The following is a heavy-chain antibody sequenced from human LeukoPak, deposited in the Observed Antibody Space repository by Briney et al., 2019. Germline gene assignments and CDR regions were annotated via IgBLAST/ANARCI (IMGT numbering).Heavy chain of an antibody. V-gene: IGHV4-34*01. Sequence: SETLSLTCAVYGGSFSGYYWSWIRQPPGKGLEWIGEINHSGSTNYNPSLKSRVTILVDTSKNQFSLKLSSVTAADTAVYYCARPSGYSSGWYEGEDYWGQGTLVTVSS. CDR3: ARPSGYSSGWYEGEDY. J-gene: IGHJ4*02. D-gene: IGHD6-19*01. CDR1: GGSFSGYY. CDR2: INHSGST.